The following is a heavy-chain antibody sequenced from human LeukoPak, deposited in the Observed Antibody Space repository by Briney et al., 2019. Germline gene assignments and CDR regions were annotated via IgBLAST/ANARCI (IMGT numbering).Heavy chain of an antibody. J-gene: IGHJ4*02. V-gene: IGHV3-49*03. Sequence: GGSLRLSCTAPGFTFGDYTMSWFRQAPGKGLEWVGFIRSKAYGGTTEYAASVKGRFIISRDDSKSIAYLQMNSLKTEDTAVYYCTSRITMVRGVITELDYWGQGTLVTVSS. CDR2: IRSKAYGGTT. D-gene: IGHD3-10*01. CDR1: GFTFGDYT. CDR3: TSRITMVRGVITELDY.